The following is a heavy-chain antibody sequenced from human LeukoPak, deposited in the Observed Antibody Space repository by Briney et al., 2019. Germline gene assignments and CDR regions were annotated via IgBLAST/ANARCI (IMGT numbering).Heavy chain of an antibody. D-gene: IGHD1-1*01. CDR3: ARDPLSTNDFDI. J-gene: IGHJ3*02. CDR1: GGSITNRY. Sequence: KPSETLSLTCTVSGGSITNRYWNWIRQSQGKGLEWIGYINYSGSTNYNPSLKSRVTISVDTSKNQFSLKLSSVTAADTAVYFCARDPLSTNDFDIWGQGTMVTVSS. V-gene: IGHV4-59*01. CDR2: INYSGST.